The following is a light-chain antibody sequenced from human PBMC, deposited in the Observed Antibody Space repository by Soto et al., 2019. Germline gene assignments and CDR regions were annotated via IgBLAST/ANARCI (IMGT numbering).Light chain of an antibody. V-gene: IGKV1-5*03. CDR3: QQYNSYST. Sequence: DIQMTQSPSTLSASVGDRVTITCRASQSVSSWLAWYQQKPGKAPKLLIYEASRLESGVPSRFSDSGSGTGFTLTISSLQPDDVATYYCQQYNSYSTFGQGTKVEIK. CDR1: QSVSSW. J-gene: IGKJ1*01. CDR2: EAS.